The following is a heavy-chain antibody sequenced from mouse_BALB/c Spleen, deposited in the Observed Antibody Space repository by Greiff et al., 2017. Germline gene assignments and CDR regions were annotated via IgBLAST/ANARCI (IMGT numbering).Heavy chain of an antibody. Sequence: EVMLVESGGGLVQPGGSMKLSCVASGFTFSNYWMNWVRQSPEKGLEWVAEIRLKSNNYATHYAESVKGRFTISRDDSKSSVYLQMNNLRAEDTGIYYCTKDDYGYAMDYWGQGTSVTVSS. V-gene: IGHV6-6*02. CDR2: IRLKSNNYAT. J-gene: IGHJ4*01. CDR1: GFTFSNYW. D-gene: IGHD2-4*01. CDR3: TKDDYGYAMDY.